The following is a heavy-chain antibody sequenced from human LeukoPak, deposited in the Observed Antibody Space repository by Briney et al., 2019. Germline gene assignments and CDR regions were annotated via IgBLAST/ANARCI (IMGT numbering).Heavy chain of an antibody. CDR3: ARDVPSPLGSFDI. V-gene: IGHV4-30-4*01. D-gene: IGHD3-16*01. CDR1: GGSISSGDYY. J-gene: IGHJ3*02. CDR2: IYYSGST. Sequence: SQTLSLTCTVSGGSISSGDYYWSWIRQPPGKGLEWIGYIYYSGSTYYNPSLKSRVTISVDTSKNQFSLKLSSVTAADTAVYYCARDVPSPLGSFDIWGQGTMVTVSS.